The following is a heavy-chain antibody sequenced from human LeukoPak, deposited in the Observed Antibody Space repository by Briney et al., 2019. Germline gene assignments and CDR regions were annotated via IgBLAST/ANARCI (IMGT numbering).Heavy chain of an antibody. CDR1: GYTFTSYG. D-gene: IGHD2-2*01. CDR2: ISAYNGNT. J-gene: IGHJ5*02. Sequence: SVKVSCKASGYTFTSYGISWVRQAPGQGLEWMGWISAYNGNTNYEQKLQGRVTMTTETSTSTAYMELRSLRSDDTAVYYCARSRYCSSTSCYGNWFDPWGQGTLVTVSS. V-gene: IGHV1-18*01. CDR3: ARSRYCSSTSCYGNWFDP.